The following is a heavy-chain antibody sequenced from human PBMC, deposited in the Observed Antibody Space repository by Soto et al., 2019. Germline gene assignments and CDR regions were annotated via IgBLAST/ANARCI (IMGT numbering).Heavy chain of an antibody. D-gene: IGHD2-2*01. Sequence: PGESLKISCQGFGYDFISYWIGRVSQVPGEGLDWMGMISPRSADARSRRCVQGQVTISADKSISAAYLKWSSLRAADTAIYYCARRSRDCFSTSYPMYYFGHCGQGTRVTVAS. CDR1: GYDFISYW. J-gene: IGHJ4*02. V-gene: IGHV5-51*01. CDR2: ISPRSADA. CDR3: ARRSRDCFSTSYPMYYFGH.